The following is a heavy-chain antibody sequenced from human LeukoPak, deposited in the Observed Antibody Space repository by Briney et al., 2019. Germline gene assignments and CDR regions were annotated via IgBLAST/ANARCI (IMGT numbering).Heavy chain of an antibody. CDR1: GFTFSDYY. Sequence: GGSLRLSCAASGFTFSDYYMVWIRQAPGKAPEWISYITSSGSSVYYPDSVKGRFTISKDNAKNSLFLQINSLRAEDTAMLYCARALNDAFDIWGKETMVTVSS. CDR3: ARALNDAFDI. CDR2: ITSSGSSV. J-gene: IGHJ3*02. V-gene: IGHV3-11*01.